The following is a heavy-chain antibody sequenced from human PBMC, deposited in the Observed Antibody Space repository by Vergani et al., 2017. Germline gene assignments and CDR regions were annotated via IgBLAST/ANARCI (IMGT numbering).Heavy chain of an antibody. CDR1: GFIFSTYA. Sequence: EVQLLESGGDLVQPGGSLRLSCTASGFIFSTYAMSWVRQAPGKGLEWVSGISASGALTYYADSVKGRVTISRDNSKNTLYLQMNSLRVEDTAVYYCARAYERYDWFDYWGQRTLVTVSS. J-gene: IGHJ4*01. CDR2: ISASGALT. D-gene: IGHD1-20*01. CDR3: ARAYERYDWFDY. V-gene: IGHV3-23*01.